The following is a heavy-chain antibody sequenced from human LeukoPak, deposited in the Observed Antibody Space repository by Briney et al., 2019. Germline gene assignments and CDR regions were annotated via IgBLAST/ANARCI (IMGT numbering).Heavy chain of an antibody. CDR2: ISAYSGNT. V-gene: IGHV1-18*01. D-gene: IGHD3-22*01. CDR3: ARDSPYYDSSPLDY. CDR1: GYTFTSYG. Sequence: ASVKVSCKASGYTFTSYGMSWVRQAPGQGLEWMGWISAYSGNTNYAQKIQGRVTMTTDTSTSTAYMELRSLRSDDTAVYYCARDSPYYDSSPLDYWGQGTLVTVSS. J-gene: IGHJ4*02.